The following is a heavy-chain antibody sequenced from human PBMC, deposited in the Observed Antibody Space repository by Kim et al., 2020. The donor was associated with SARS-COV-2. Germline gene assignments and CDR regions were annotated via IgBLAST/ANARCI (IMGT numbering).Heavy chain of an antibody. V-gene: IGHV1-69*04. D-gene: IGHD6-19*01. Sequence: SVKVSCKASGGTFSSYAISWVRQAPGQGLEWMGRIIPILGIANYAQKFQGRVTITADKSTSTAYMELSSLRSEDTAVYYCARDEGLGLYYFDYWGQGTL. J-gene: IGHJ4*02. CDR3: ARDEGLGLYYFDY. CDR1: GGTFSSYA. CDR2: IIPILGIA.